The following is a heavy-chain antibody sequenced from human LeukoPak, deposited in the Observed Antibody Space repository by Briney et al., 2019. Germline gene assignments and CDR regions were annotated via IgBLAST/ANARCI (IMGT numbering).Heavy chain of an antibody. CDR3: ASLDDFAAIG. V-gene: IGHV4-31*03. D-gene: IGHD3-3*01. CDR1: GGSISSGGYY. Sequence: SETLSLTCTVSGGSISSGGYYWSWIRQHPGKGLEWIGYIYYSGSTYYNPSLKSRVTMSVDTSKNQFSLKLSSVTAADTAVYYCASLDDFAAIGWGQGTLVTVSS. J-gene: IGHJ4*02. CDR2: IYYSGST.